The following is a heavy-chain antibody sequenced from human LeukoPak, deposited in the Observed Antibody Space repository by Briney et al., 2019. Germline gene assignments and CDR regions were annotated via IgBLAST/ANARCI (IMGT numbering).Heavy chain of an antibody. CDR3: ARASPDLNAGAVPAAIRLDAFDI. V-gene: IGHV1-46*01. CDR1: GYTFTSYY. CDR2: INPSGGST. D-gene: IGHD2-2*02. Sequence: ASVKVSCKASGYTFTSYYMHWVRQAPGQGLEWMGIINPSGGSTSYAQKFQGRVTMTRDTSTSTVYMELSSLRSEDTAVYYCARASPDLNAGAVPAAIRLDAFDIWGQGTMVTVSS. J-gene: IGHJ3*02.